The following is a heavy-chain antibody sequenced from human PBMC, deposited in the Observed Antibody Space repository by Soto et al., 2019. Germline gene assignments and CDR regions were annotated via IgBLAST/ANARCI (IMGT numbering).Heavy chain of an antibody. CDR3: AAVPVLRFLKWLPAYFDH. CDR2: LVVGSGNT. CDR1: VFMFTSSA. V-gene: IGHV1-58*01. D-gene: IGHD3-3*01. J-gene: IGHJ4*02. Sequence: GXSVKVSGKTSVFMFTSSAVQWVRQARGQRLEWIGWLVVGSGNTHYAQHFQERVTLTRDMSTGTAYMELSSLRSEDTAVYYCAAVPVLRFLKWLPAYFDHWGQGPLVTVS.